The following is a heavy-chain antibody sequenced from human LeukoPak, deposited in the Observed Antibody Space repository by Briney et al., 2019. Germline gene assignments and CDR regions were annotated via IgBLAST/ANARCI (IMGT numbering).Heavy chain of an antibody. CDR3: AKDPRYFNVVVVAATSSYFDY. CDR2: IRYDGSNK. Sequence: PGGSPRLSCAASGFTFSSYGMHWVRQAPGKGLEWVAFIRYDGSNKYYADSVKGRFTISRDNSKNTLYLQMNSLRAEDTAVYYCAKDPRYFNVVVVAATSSYFDYWGQGTLVTVSS. D-gene: IGHD2-15*01. V-gene: IGHV3-30*02. CDR1: GFTFSSYG. J-gene: IGHJ4*02.